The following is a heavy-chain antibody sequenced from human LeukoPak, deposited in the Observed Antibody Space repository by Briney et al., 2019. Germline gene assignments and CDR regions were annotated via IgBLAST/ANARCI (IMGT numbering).Heavy chain of an antibody. CDR1: GGSISIGDYY. D-gene: IGHD4-17*01. CDR2: IYYSGST. CDR3: ARVDGTVSLDY. J-gene: IGHJ4*02. V-gene: IGHV4-30-4*01. Sequence: SQTLSLTCTVSGGSISIGDYYWSWIRQPPGKGLEWIGYIYYSGSTYYNPSLKSRITIPGDTSKNQFSLKVSSVTATDTAVYYCARVDGTVSLDYWGQGTLVTVSS.